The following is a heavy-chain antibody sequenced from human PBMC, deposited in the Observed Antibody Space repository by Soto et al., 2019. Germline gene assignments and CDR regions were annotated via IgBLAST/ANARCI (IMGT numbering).Heavy chain of an antibody. V-gene: IGHV1-69*01. CDR2: IIPIFGAA. D-gene: IGHD3-22*01. CDR3: ARGVHYDSSGYYYFY. J-gene: IGHJ4*02. CDR1: GGTFSNYA. Sequence: QVQLVQSGAEVKKPGSSVKVSCKASGGTFSNYAIDWVRQAPGQGLEWMGGIIPIFGAANYAQKFQGIITITADESTSTAYMELRSLSSEDTAVYYCARGVHYDSSGYYYFYWGQGTLVTVSS.